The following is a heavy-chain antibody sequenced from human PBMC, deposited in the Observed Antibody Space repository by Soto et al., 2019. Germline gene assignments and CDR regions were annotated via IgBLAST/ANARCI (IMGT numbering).Heavy chain of an antibody. J-gene: IGHJ6*02. CDR3: ARGTIFGVATYYYYGMDV. V-gene: IGHV1-69*13. D-gene: IGHD3-3*01. CDR1: GGTFSSYA. CDR2: IIPIFGTA. Sequence: ASVKVSCKASGGTFSSYAISWVRQAPGQGLEWMGGIIPIFGTANYAQKFQGRVTITADESTSTAYMELSSLRSEDTAVYYCARGTIFGVATYYYYGMDVWGQGTTVTVSS.